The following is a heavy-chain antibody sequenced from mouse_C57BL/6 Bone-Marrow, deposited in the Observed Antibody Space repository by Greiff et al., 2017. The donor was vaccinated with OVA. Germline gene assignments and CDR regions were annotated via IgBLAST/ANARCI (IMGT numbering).Heavy chain of an antibody. CDR3: ARGGGYYYAMDY. CDR2: IDPSDSET. CDR1: GYTFTSYW. Sequence: LQEPGAELVRPGSSVKLSCKASGYTFTSYWMPWVKQRPIQGLEWIGNIDPSDSETHYNQKFKDKATLTVDKSSSTAYMQLSSLTSEDSAVDYCARGGGYYYAMDYWGQGTSVTVSS. J-gene: IGHJ4*01. V-gene: IGHV1-52*01.